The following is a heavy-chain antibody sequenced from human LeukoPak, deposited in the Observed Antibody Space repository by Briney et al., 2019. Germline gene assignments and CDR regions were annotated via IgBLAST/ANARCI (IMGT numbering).Heavy chain of an antibody. D-gene: IGHD6-6*01. CDR1: GYSFTSYW. CDR2: IYPGDSDT. Sequence: GESLKISCKGSGYSFTSYWIGWVRQMPGKGLEWMGSIYPGDSDTRYSPSFQGQVTISADKSISTAYLQWNSLKASDTAMYYRARLVAPRPVDYWGQGTLVTVSS. J-gene: IGHJ4*02. V-gene: IGHV5-51*01. CDR3: ARLVAPRPVDY.